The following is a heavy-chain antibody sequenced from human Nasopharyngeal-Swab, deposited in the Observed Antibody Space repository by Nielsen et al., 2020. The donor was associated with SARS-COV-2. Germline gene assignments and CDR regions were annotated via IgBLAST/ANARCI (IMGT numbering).Heavy chain of an antibody. CDR1: GGSFSAYY. CDR2: INHSGST. V-gene: IGHV4-34*01. Sequence: SETLSLTCAVYGGSFSAYYWSWIRQPPGKGLEWIGQINHSGSTNYNSSLKSRVTISVDTSKNQFSLKVSSVTAADTAVYYCARDVPALAHTVWPNDAFDIWGQGTMVTVSS. J-gene: IGHJ3*02. D-gene: IGHD4-17*01. CDR3: ARDVPALAHTVWPNDAFDI.